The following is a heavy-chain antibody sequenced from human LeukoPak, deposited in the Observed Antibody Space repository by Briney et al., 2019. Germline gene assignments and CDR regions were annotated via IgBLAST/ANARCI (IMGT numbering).Heavy chain of an antibody. CDR1: GFTFSSYS. CDR3: VRAPATNEWRCMDY. V-gene: IGHV3-48*01. Sequence: GGSLRLSCAASGFTFSSYSMNWVSQAPGKGLEWVSYISSGSSTIYYADSVKGRFTISRDNAKNSLYLQMNSLRAEDTGVYYCVRAPATNEWRCMDYWGQGTLVTVSS. J-gene: IGHJ4*02. CDR2: ISSGSSTI. D-gene: IGHD2-8*02.